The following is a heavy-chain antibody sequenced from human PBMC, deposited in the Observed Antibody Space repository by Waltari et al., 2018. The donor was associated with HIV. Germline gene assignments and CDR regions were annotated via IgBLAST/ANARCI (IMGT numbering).Heavy chain of an antibody. V-gene: IGHV3-30*02. Sequence: SYGMHWVRQAPGKGLEWVAFIRYDGSNKYYADSVKGRFTISRDNSKNTLYLQMNSLRAEDTAVYYCAKGPEYYYDSSGYRAFHYWGQGTLVTVSS. CDR2: IRYDGSNK. J-gene: IGHJ4*02. CDR3: AKGPEYYYDSSGYRAFHY. CDR1: SYG. D-gene: IGHD3-22*01.